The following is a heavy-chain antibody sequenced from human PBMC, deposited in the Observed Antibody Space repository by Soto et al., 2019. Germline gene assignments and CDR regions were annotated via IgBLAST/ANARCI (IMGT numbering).Heavy chain of an antibody. J-gene: IGHJ6*02. CDR2: IYHSGST. CDR1: GGSISSSNW. D-gene: IGHD3-10*01. Sequence: SETLSLTCAVSGGSISSSNWWSWVRQPPGKGVEWIGEIYHSGSTNYNPSLKSRVTISVDKSKNQFSLKLSSVTAADTAVYYCARAREVYGSGKRYGMEVWGQGPTVT. CDR3: ARAREVYGSGKRYGMEV. V-gene: IGHV4-4*02.